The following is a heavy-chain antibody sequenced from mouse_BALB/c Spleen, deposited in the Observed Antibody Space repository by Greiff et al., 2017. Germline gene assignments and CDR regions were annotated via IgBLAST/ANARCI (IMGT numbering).Heavy chain of an antibody. J-gene: IGHJ2*01. CDR2: ISYDGSN. Sequence: EVQLQQSGPGLVKPSQSLSLTCSVTGYSITSGYYWNWIRQFPGNKLEWMGYISYDGSNNYNPSLKNRISITRDTSKNQFFLKLNSVTTEDTATYYCARVLDYWGQGTTLTVSS. CDR3: ARVLDY. V-gene: IGHV3-6*02. CDR1: GYSITSGYY.